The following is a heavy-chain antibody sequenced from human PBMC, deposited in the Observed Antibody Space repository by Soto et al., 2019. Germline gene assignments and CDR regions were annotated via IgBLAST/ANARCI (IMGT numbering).Heavy chain of an antibody. CDR2: VYHTGST. CDR1: GASITTYY. D-gene: IGHD6-19*01. Sequence: SETLSLTCDVSGASITTYYWSWIRQAPGRGLEWIGNVYHTGSTDYNSSLRSRVTISVDTSKNQFSLNMNSVTAADTAVYYCARRLFGSGWTLDSWGQGALVTVSS. J-gene: IGHJ4*02. CDR3: ARRLFGSGWTLDS. V-gene: IGHV4-59*13.